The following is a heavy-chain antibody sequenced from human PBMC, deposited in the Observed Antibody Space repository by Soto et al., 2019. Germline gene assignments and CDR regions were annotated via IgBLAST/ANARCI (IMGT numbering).Heavy chain of an antibody. CDR1: GFTFSSYA. D-gene: IGHD5-12*01. J-gene: IGHJ5*02. Sequence: PGGSLRLSCAASGFTFSSYAMSWVRQAPGKGLEWVSAISGSGGSTYYADSVKGRFTISRDNSKNTLYLQMNSLRAEDTAVYYCAKDWGSGYDNREYNWFDPWGQGTLVTVSS. V-gene: IGHV3-23*01. CDR3: AKDWGSGYDNREYNWFDP. CDR2: ISGSGGST.